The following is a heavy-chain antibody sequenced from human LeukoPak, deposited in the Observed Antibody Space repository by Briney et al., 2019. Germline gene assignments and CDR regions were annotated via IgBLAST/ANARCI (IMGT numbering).Heavy chain of an antibody. CDR2: INPNSGGT. J-gene: IGHJ4*02. Sequence: ASVKVSCKASGYTFTGYYMHWVRQAPGQGLEWMGWINPNSGGTNYAQKFLGRVTMTRDTSISTAYMELSRLRSDDTAVYYCAREYRLRAAAGTAADYWGQGTLVTVSS. V-gene: IGHV1-2*02. D-gene: IGHD6-13*01. CDR3: AREYRLRAAAGTAADY. CDR1: GYTFTGYY.